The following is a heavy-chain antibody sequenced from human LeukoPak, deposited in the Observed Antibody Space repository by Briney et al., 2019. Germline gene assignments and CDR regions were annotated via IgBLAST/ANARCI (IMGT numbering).Heavy chain of an antibody. CDR1: GGSISSYY. J-gene: IGHJ4*02. CDR2: IYYSGST. D-gene: IGHD6-13*01. Sequence: SETLSLTCTGSGGSISSYYWSWIRQPPGKGLEWIGYIYYSGSTNYNPSLKSRVTISVDTSKNQFSLKLSSVTAADTAVYYCARSSIGSSWYNDYWGQGTLVTVSS. V-gene: IGHV4-59*08. CDR3: ARSSIGSSWYNDY.